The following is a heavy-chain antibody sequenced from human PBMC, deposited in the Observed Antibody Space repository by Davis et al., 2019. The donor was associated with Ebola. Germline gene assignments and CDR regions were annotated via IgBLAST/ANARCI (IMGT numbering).Heavy chain of an antibody. D-gene: IGHD2-2*01. Sequence: SVKVSCKASGDSFSRFTLSWVRQAPGKGPEWIGRIIPVVAIASYAQTFQGRVTISADKSTSTAYMELSSLRSEDTAIYYCAVPRSAAFDVWGQGTMVTVSS. CDR3: AVPRSAAFDV. CDR1: GDSFSRFT. CDR2: IIPVVAIA. J-gene: IGHJ3*01. V-gene: IGHV1-69*02.